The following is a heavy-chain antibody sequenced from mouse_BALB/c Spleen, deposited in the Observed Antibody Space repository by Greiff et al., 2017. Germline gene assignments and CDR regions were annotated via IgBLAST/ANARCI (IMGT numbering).Heavy chain of an antibody. Sequence: EVNVVESGPSLVKPSQTLSLTCSVTGDSITSGYWNWIRKFPGNKLEYMGYISYSGSTYYNPSLKSRISITRDTSKNQYYLQLNSVTTEDTATYYCARRYYGNYGYAMDYWGQGTSVTVSS. V-gene: IGHV3-8*02. CDR1: GDSITSGY. J-gene: IGHJ4*01. D-gene: IGHD2-1*01. CDR2: ISYSGST. CDR3: ARRYYGNYGYAMDY.